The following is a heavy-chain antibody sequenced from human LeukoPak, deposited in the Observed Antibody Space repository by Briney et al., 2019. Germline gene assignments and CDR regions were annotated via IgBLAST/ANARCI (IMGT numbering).Heavy chain of an antibody. CDR2: IKQDGSEK. V-gene: IGHV3-7*01. D-gene: IGHD3-3*01. CDR1: GFTFSSYW. CDR3: ARDGRSWSGSTAV. Sequence: GGSLRLSCAASGFTFSSYWMSWVRQAPGKGLEWVANIKQDGSEKYYVDSVKGRFTISRDNAKNSLYLQMNSLRAEDTAVYYCARDGRSWSGSTAVWGQGTLVTVSS. J-gene: IGHJ1*01.